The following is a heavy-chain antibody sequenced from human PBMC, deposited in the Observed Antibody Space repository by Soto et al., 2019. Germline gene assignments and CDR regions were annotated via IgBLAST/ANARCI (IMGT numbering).Heavy chain of an antibody. CDR2: ISYDGSNK. CDR3: AKEGDYYDSSGYYSYYYYGMDV. Sequence: PGVSLRLYCAASGFNFRSYGMHWVRRGPVKWLEGVSVISYDGSNKYYADSVKGRFTISRDNSKNTLYLQMNSLRAEDTAVYYCAKEGDYYDSSGYYSYYYYGMDVWGQGNTVTGSS. CDR1: GFNFRSYG. D-gene: IGHD3-22*01. V-gene: IGHV3-30*18. J-gene: IGHJ6*02.